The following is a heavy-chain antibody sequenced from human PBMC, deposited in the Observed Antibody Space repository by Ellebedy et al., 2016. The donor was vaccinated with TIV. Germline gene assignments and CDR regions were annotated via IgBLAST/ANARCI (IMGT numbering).Heavy chain of an antibody. D-gene: IGHD7-27*01. J-gene: IGHJ3*02. CDR1: GYSFTSYW. CDR3: ARQTGDFPEVAFDI. Sequence: GGSLRLSXKGSGYSFTSYWIGWVRQMPGKGLEWMGIIYPGDSDTRYSPSFQGQVTISADKSISTAYLQWSSLKASDTAMYYCARQTGDFPEVAFDIWGQGTMVTVSS. V-gene: IGHV5-51*01. CDR2: IYPGDSDT.